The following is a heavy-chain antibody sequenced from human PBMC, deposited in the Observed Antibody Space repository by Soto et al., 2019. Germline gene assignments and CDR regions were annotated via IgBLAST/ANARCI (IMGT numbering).Heavy chain of an antibody. CDR2: IIPIFGTA. J-gene: IGHJ4*02. CDR3: ARGGPPILFGELSPAPFDY. D-gene: IGHD3-10*01. V-gene: IGHV1-69*01. Sequence: QVQLVQSGAEVKKPGSSVKVSCKASGGTFSSYAISWVRQAPGQGLEWMGGIIPIFGTANYAQKFQGRVTITADESTSTAYRELSSLRSEDTAVYYCARGGPPILFGELSPAPFDYWGQGTLVTVSS. CDR1: GGTFSSYA.